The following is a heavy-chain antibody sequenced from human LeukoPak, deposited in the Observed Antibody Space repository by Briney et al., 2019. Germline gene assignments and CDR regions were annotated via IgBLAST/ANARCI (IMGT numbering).Heavy chain of an antibody. D-gene: IGHD2-15*01. CDR2: ISSSSSYI. CDR3: ARDVVVAAHFDY. V-gene: IGHV3-21*01. Sequence: PGGSLRLSCAASGFTFSSYSMNWVRQAPGKGLEWVSSISSSSSYIYYADSVKGRFTISRDNAKNSLYLQMNSLRAEDTAVYYCARDVVVAAHFDYWGQGTLVTVSS. CDR1: GFTFSSYS. J-gene: IGHJ4*02.